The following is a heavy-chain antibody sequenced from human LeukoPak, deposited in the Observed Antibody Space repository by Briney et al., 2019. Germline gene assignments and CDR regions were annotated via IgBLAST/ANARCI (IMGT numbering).Heavy chain of an antibody. CDR2: IYSGGST. Sequence: PGGSLRLSCAASGFTVSSNYMSWVRQAPGKGLEWVSVIYSGGSTYYADSVKGRFTISRDNSKNTLYLQMNSLRAEDTAVYYCAKDLSAIGSGYPYWGQGTLVTVSS. CDR3: AKDLSAIGSGYPY. CDR1: GFTVSSNY. J-gene: IGHJ4*02. V-gene: IGHV3-53*01. D-gene: IGHD3-22*01.